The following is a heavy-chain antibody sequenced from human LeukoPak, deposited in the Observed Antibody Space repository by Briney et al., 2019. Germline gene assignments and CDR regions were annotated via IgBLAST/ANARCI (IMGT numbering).Heavy chain of an antibody. CDR3: AKDEGVLLWFGELSS. Sequence: GRSLRLSCAASGFTFSSYGMHWVRQAPGKGLEWVAVISYDGSNKYYADSVKGRFTISRGNSKNTLYLQMNSLRAEDTAVYYCAKDEGVLLWFGELSSWGQGTLVTVSS. V-gene: IGHV3-30*18. CDR2: ISYDGSNK. D-gene: IGHD3-10*01. J-gene: IGHJ5*02. CDR1: GFTFSSYG.